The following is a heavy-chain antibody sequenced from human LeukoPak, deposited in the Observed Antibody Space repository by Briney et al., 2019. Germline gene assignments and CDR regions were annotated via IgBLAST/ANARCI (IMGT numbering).Heavy chain of an antibody. Sequence: PGESLKISCEGSGYSFTSYWIGWVRQMPGKGLEWMGVIYGADYTTIYSPPFHGQITISADKSISTAYLQWTSLKASDTAMYYCARRPAGTRTFDYWGQGALVTVSS. V-gene: IGHV5-51*01. CDR3: ARRPAGTRTFDY. D-gene: IGHD1-7*01. CDR1: GYSFTSYW. J-gene: IGHJ4*02. CDR2: IYGADYTT.